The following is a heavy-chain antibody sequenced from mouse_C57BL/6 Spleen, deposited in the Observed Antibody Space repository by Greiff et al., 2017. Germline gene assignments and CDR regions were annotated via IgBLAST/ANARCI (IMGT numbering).Heavy chain of an antibody. V-gene: IGHV5-2*01. Sequence: EVKLVESGGGLVQPGESLKLSCESNEYEFPSHDMSWVRKTPEKRLELVAAINSDGGSTYYPDTMERRFIISRDNTKKSLYLQMSSLRSEDTALYYCARQGPDGYDDGDWYFDVWGTGTTVTVSS. D-gene: IGHD2-2*01. CDR3: ARQGPDGYDDGDWYFDV. J-gene: IGHJ1*03. CDR2: INSDGGST. CDR1: EYEFPSHD.